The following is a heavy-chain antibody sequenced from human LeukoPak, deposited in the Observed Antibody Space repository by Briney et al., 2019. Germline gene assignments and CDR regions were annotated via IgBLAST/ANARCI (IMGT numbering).Heavy chain of an antibody. CDR1: GFTFSSYA. CDR2: ISDSGAST. V-gene: IGHV3-23*01. J-gene: IGHJ5*02. D-gene: IGHD3-10*01. CDR3: ATRPPGIIGFDP. Sequence: GGSLRLSCAASGFTFSSYAMSWVRRAPGKGLEWVSGISDSGASTYYAGSVKGRFTISRDNSKNTLYLQMDSLRAEDTAVYYCATRPPGIIGFDPWGQGTLVTVSS.